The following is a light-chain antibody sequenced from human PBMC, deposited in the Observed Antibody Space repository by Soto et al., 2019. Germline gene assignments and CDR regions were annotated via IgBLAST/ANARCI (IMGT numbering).Light chain of an antibody. J-gene: IGLJ2*01. CDR3: SSYAGSNNVV. CDR2: EVN. Sequence: QSALTQPPSASGSPGQSVTISCTGTSSDVGAYNYVSWYQHPPGKAPKLMIYEVNKRPSGVPNRFSGSKSGNTASLTVSGLQAEDEADYYCSSYAGSNNVVFGGGIQLTVL. CDR1: SSDVGAYNY. V-gene: IGLV2-8*01.